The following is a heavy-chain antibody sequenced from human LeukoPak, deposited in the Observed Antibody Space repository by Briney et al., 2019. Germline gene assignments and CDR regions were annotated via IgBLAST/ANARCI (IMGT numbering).Heavy chain of an antibody. CDR3: ATRYCNGGSCYEVLDP. Sequence: ASVKVSCKASGYTFTSYAMNWVRQAPGQGLEWMGWINTNTGNPTYAQGFTGRFVFSLDTSVSTAYLQISSLKAEDTAVYYCATRYCNGGSCYEVLDPWGQGTLVTVSS. D-gene: IGHD2-15*01. CDR2: INTNTGNP. CDR1: GYTFTSYA. J-gene: IGHJ5*02. V-gene: IGHV7-4-1*02.